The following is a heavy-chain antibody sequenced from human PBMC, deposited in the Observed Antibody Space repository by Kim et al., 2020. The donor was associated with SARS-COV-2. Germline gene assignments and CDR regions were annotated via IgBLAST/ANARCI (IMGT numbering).Heavy chain of an antibody. J-gene: IGHJ6*01. CDR3: AKDLAQRVASRYFYGMD. Sequence: GGSLRLSCAASGFTFRNYALHWVRQAPGKGPEWVSVISYDGTNKSYAASVKGRLTISRDNSKETLYLHMNSLRIDETALYYCAKDLAQRVASRYFYGMD. CDR2: ISYDGTNK. V-gene: IGHV3-30*04. CDR1: GFTFRNYA. D-gene: IGHD6-25*01.